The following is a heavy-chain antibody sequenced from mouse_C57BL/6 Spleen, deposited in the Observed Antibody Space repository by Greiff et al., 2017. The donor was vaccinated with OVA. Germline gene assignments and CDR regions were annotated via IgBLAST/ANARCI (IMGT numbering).Heavy chain of an antibody. CDR3: ARGYYGSSDYAMDY. J-gene: IGHJ4*01. V-gene: IGHV1-54*01. D-gene: IGHD1-1*01. CDR1: GYAFTNYL. Sequence: VQLQESGAELVRPGTSVKVSCKASGYAFTNYLIEWVKQRPGQGLEWIGVINPGSGGTNYNETFKGKATLTADKSSSTAYMQLSSLTSEDSAVYFCARGYYGSSDYAMDYWGQGTSVTVSS. CDR2: INPGSGGT.